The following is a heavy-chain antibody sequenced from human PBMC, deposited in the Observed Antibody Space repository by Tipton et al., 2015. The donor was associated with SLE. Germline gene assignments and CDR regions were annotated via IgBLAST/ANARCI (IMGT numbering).Heavy chain of an antibody. CDR3: ARGAYYGSGNFPPNF. CDR1: GGSISSGSYY. Sequence: TLSLTCTVSGGSISSGSYYWSWIRQTPGMRLEWIGYIYFSGSTNYNPSFSGRVTISLDRSTDQVSLHLDAVTAADTALYYCARGAYYGSGNFPPNFWGQGTLVTVSS. J-gene: IGHJ4*02. CDR2: IYFSGST. V-gene: IGHV4-61*01. D-gene: IGHD3-10*01.